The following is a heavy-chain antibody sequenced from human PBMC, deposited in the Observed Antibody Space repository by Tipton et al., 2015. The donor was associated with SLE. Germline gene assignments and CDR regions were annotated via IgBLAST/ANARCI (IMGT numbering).Heavy chain of an antibody. CDR1: GGSISRSNFY. CDR3: ARSLDAAALFDY. V-gene: IGHV4-39*07. J-gene: IGHJ4*02. Sequence: TLSLTCTVSGGSISRSNFYWAWIRQPPGKGLEWIGSFYYGKSTFYNPSLKSRVSISVDTSTNRLFLNLISVTAADTAVYYCARSLDAAALFDYWGQGALVTVSS. CDR2: FYYGKST. D-gene: IGHD2-2*01.